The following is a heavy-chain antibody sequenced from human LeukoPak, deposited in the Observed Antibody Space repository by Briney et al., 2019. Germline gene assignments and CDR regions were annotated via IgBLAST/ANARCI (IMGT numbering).Heavy chain of an antibody. CDR1: GYTFTSYY. V-gene: IGHV1-46*01. J-gene: IGHJ6*02. D-gene: IGHD3-22*01. CDR2: INPSGGST. CDR3: ARDYYYDSSGYYYIPRTQNYYYYYGMDV. Sequence: ASVKVSCKASGYTFTSYYMHWVRQAPGQGLEWMGIINPSGGSTSYAQKFQGRVTMTRDTSTSTVYMELSSLRSEDTAVYYCARDYYYDSSGYYYIPRTQNYYYYYGMDVWGQGTTVTVSS.